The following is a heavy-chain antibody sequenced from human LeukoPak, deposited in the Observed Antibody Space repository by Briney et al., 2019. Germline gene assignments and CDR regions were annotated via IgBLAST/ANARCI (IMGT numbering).Heavy chain of an antibody. V-gene: IGHV1-2*04. CDR3: ARGQQLADYYYGMDV. D-gene: IGHD6-13*01. CDR2: INPNSGGT. CDR1: GYTFTGYY. Sequence: ASVKVSCKASGYTFTGYYMHWVRQAPGQGLEWMGWINPNSGGTNYAQKFQGWVTMTRDTSISTAYMELSRLRSYDTAVYYCARGQQLADYYYGMDVWGKGTTVTVSS. J-gene: IGHJ6*04.